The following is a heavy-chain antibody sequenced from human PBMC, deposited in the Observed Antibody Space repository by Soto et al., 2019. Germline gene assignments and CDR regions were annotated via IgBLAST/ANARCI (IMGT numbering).Heavy chain of an antibody. CDR1: GGSISSYY. V-gene: IGHV4-59*08. J-gene: IGHJ6*03. CDR3: ARLSTIFGVAKEYYYMDV. Sequence: SETLSLTCTVSGGSISSYYWSWIRQPPGKGLEWIGYIYYSGSTNYNPSLKSRVTISVDTSKNQFSLKLSSVTAADTAVYYCARLSTIFGVAKEYYYMDVWGKGTTVTVSS. D-gene: IGHD3-3*01. CDR2: IYYSGST.